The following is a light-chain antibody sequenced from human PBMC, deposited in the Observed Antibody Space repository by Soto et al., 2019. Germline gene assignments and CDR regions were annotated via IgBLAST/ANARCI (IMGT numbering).Light chain of an antibody. CDR3: QPYGSSPWT. CDR1: QSVSNSY. CDR2: GAS. J-gene: IGKJ1*01. Sequence: EIVLTQSPGTLSLSPGERATLSCRASQSVSNSYIAWYQRKPGQAPRLLIYGASSRATGIPDRFSGSGSGTDFTLTISRLEPEDFAVYYCQPYGSSPWTFGQGTKVEIK. V-gene: IGKV3-20*01.